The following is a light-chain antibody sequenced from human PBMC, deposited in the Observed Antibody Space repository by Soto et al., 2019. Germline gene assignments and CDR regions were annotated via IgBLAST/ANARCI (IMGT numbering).Light chain of an antibody. CDR1: SSDVGGYNF. J-gene: IGLJ1*01. CDR2: EVS. CDR3: TSFTSSHTYV. V-gene: IGLV2-14*01. Sequence: QSALTQPASVFGSPGQPIPISCTGTSSDVGGYNFVSWYQQHPDKAPRLMIYEVSNRPSGVSNRFSGSKSGNTASLTISGLQAEDEADYYCTSFTSSHTYVFGTGTKVTVL.